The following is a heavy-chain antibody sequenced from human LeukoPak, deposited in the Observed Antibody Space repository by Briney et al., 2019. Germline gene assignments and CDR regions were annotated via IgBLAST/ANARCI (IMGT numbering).Heavy chain of an antibody. J-gene: IGHJ4*02. CDR2: INSDGSST. V-gene: IGHV3-74*01. Sequence: GGSLRLSCAASGFTFSSYWMHWVRQAPGKGLVWVSRINSDGSSTSYADSVKGRFTISRDNAKNTLYLQMNSLRAENTAVYYCATGSRSRAYYFDYWGQGTLVTVSS. CDR1: GFTFSSYW. D-gene: IGHD6-13*01. CDR3: ATGSRSRAYYFDY.